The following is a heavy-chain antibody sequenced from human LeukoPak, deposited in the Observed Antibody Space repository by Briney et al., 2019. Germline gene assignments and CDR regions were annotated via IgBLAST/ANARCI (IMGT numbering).Heavy chain of an antibody. CDR3: ATYSSSWYGGAYYYYGMDV. J-gene: IGHJ6*04. CDR2: ISYDGSNK. V-gene: IGHV3-30*04. CDR1: GFTFSSYA. Sequence: GGSLRLSCAASGFTFSSYAMHWVRQAPGEGLEWVAVISYDGSNKYYADSVKGRFTISRDNSKNTLYLQMNSLRAEDTAVYYCATYSSSWYGGAYYYYGMDVWGKGTTVTVSS. D-gene: IGHD6-13*01.